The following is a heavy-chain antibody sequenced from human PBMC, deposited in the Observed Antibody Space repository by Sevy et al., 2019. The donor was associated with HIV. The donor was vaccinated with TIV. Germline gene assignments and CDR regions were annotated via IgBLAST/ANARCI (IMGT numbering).Heavy chain of an antibody. CDR2: ITPFNGNT. CDR3: AVRERGCSGGSCYDGFDP. D-gene: IGHD2-15*01. Sequence: ASVKVSCKASGNTFTYHYLHWVRQAPGQALEWMGWITPFNGNTNYAQKFQGRVTITWDRSMNTAYTELSSLRSEDTAIYYCAVRERGCSGGSCYDGFDPWGQGTLVTVSS. V-gene: IGHV1-45*02. J-gene: IGHJ5*02. CDR1: GNTFTYHY.